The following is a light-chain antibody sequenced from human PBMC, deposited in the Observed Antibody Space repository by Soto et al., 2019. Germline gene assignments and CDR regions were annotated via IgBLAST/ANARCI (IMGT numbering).Light chain of an antibody. CDR2: AAS. J-gene: IGKJ3*01. Sequence: DIQLTQSPSFLSASVGDRITITCRASQGISSYLAWYQQKPGKAPQLLIYAASTLQSGVPSRFSGSGSGTEFTLSISSLQPEDFATYYCHQLNTYPFTFGPGTKVDIK. V-gene: IGKV1-9*01. CDR1: QGISSY. CDR3: HQLNTYPFT.